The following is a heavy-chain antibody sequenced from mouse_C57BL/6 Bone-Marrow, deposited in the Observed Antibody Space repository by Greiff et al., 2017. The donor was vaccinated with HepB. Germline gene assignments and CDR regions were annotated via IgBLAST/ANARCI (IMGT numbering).Heavy chain of an antibody. J-gene: IGHJ1*03. CDR1: GFTFSSYA. CDR2: ISDGGSYT. V-gene: IGHV5-4*03. D-gene: IGHD1-1*01. Sequence: DVKLVESGGGLVKPGGSLKLSCAASGFTFSSYAMSWVRQTPEKRLEWVATISDGGSYTYYPDNVKGRFTISRDNAKNNLYLQMSHLKSEDTAMYYSASTVVGYFDVWGTGTTVTVSS. CDR3: ASTVVGYFDV.